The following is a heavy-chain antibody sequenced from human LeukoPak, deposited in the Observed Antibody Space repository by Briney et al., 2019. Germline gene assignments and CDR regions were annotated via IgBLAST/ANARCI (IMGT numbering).Heavy chain of an antibody. CDR1: GGSIKNYY. CDR2: VYYTGTT. Sequence: PSETLSLTCTLSGGSIKNYYWSWIRQPLGKGLEWIGYVYYTGTTSYNPSLKSRVTISVETSKNQFSLTLNSVTAADTAVYHCARQSDPYYHYGLDFWGQGTTVIVSS. CDR3: ARQSDPYYHYGLDF. J-gene: IGHJ6*02. V-gene: IGHV4-59*01.